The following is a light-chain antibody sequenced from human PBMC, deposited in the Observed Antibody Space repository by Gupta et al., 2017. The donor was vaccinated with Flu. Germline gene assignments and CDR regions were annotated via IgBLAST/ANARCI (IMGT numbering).Light chain of an antibody. CDR3: QQRSNWIT. J-gene: IGKJ5*01. CDR2: DAS. Sequence: EIVLTQSPATLSLSPGERATLSCRASQGISNYLAWYQQKPGQAPRLLIYDASNRATGIPARFSGSGSGTDFSLTISSLEPEDFAVYYCQQRSNWITCGQGTRLEIK. CDR1: QGISNY. V-gene: IGKV3-11*01.